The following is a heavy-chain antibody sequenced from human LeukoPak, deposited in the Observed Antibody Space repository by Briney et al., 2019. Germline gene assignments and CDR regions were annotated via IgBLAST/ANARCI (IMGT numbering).Heavy chain of an antibody. D-gene: IGHD4-17*01. CDR2: IRSKANSYAT. Sequence: TGGSLRLSCAASGFTFSGSAMHWVRRASGKGLEWVGRIRSKANSYATAYAASVKRRFTISRDDSNNTAYLQMNSLKTEDTAVYYCTTDLRTVREDYWGQGTLVTVSS. J-gene: IGHJ4*02. V-gene: IGHV3-73*01. CDR3: TTDLRTVREDY. CDR1: GFTFSGSA.